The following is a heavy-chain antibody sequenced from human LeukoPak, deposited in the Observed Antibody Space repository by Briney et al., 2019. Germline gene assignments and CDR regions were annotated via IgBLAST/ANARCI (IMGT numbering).Heavy chain of an antibody. CDR1: GFTFSSYA. Sequence: GGSLRLSCAASGFTFSSYAMHWVRQAPGKGLEWVAVISYDGSNKYYADSVKGRFTISRDNSKNTLYLQMNSLRAEDTAVYYCARAFEYYFDYWGQGTLVTVSS. V-gene: IGHV3-30-3*01. J-gene: IGHJ4*02. CDR2: ISYDGSNK. CDR3: ARAFEYYFDY. D-gene: IGHD3-3*02.